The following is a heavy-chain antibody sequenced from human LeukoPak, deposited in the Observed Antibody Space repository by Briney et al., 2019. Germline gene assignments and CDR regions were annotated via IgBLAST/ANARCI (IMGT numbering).Heavy chain of an antibody. CDR1: GYSFTGYY. J-gene: IGHJ4*02. D-gene: IGHD2-2*01. CDR3: ARGVLGSSYHFDY. Sequence: GASVKVSCKASGYSFTGYYMRWVRQAPGQGLEWMGWINPNSGGTNYAQKFQGRVTMTRDTSISTAYMELSRLRSDDTAVFYCARGVLGSSYHFDYWGQGTLVTVSS. CDR2: INPNSGGT. V-gene: IGHV1-2*02.